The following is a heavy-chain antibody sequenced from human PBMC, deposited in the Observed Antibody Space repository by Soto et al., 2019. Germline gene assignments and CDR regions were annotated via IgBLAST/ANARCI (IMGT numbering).Heavy chain of an antibody. CDR1: GGPVSSYY. J-gene: IGHJ6*02. Sequence: SETLSLTCTVSGGPVSSYYWIWIRQPPGKGLEWIGSIYYSGSTNYNPSLQSRVTISLDTSKTQFSLKLTSVTAADTAVYYCARGAARRAYGMDVWGQGTTVTVSS. CDR3: ARGAARRAYGMDV. D-gene: IGHD6-6*01. CDR2: IYYSGST. V-gene: IGHV4-59*02.